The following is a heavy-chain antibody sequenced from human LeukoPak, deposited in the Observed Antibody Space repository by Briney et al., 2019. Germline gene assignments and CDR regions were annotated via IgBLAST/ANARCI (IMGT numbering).Heavy chain of an antibody. J-gene: IGHJ4*02. Sequence: GGSLRLSCAASGFSFSSNSMNWVCQAQGQGLEWVSSISSSSSYIYYADSVTGRFTISRDNAKNSLYLQMNSLRAEDTAVYYCARETYGDYRALDYWGERTLGTVSS. CDR1: GFSFSSNS. D-gene: IGHD4-17*01. CDR3: ARETYGDYRALDY. CDR2: ISSSSSYI. V-gene: IGHV3-21*01.